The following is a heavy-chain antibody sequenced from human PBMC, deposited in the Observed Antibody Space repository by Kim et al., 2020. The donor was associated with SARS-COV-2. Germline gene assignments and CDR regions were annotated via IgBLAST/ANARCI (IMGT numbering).Heavy chain of an antibody. V-gene: IGHV3-30*07. CDR3: ARGDNANSGNDALDI. J-gene: IGHJ3*02. D-gene: IGHD3-10*01. Sequence: DSGKGRFTISRDNSKSTVYLQMNSLRAEDTAVYYCARGDNANSGNDALDIWGQGTMVTVSS.